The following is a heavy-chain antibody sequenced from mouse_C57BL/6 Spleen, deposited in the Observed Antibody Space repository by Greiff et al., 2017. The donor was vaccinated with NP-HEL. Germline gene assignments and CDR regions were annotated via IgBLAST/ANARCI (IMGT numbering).Heavy chain of an antibody. D-gene: IGHD1-1*01. CDR2: ISSGGSYT. CDR3: ARETTVRSFDV. Sequence: VQLKESGGDLVKPGGSLKLSCAASGFTFSSYGMSWVRQTPDKRLEWVATISSGGSYTYYPDSVKGRFTISRDNAKNTLYLQMSSLKSEDTAMYYCARETTVRSFDVWGTGTTVTVSS. J-gene: IGHJ1*03. V-gene: IGHV5-6*01. CDR1: GFTFSSYG.